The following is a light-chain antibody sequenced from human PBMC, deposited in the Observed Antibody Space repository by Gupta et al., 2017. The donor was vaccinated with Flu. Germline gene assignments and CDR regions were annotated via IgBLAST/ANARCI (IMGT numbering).Light chain of an antibody. Sequence: SCIVAVTAVGAYNNVSWYHQPPGKAPNLIIYDVSNRPSGISNRFSGSKSATTASLTTAGVQAEEGADYYCSSDTSSSTVVVFGGGTKLTVL. CDR1: VTAVGAYNN. CDR2: DVS. J-gene: IGLJ2*01. V-gene: IGLV2-14*03. CDR3: SSDTSSSTVVV.